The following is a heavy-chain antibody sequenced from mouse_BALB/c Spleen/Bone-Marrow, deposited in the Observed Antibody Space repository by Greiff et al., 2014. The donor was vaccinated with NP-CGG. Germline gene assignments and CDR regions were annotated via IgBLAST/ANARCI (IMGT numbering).Heavy chain of an antibody. CDR3: ASGNGYHFDY. CDR1: GDSITSSY. D-gene: IGHD1-2*01. Sequence: EVQLVESGPSLVKPSQTLSLTCSVTGDSITSSYWNWIRKFPGNKLEYMGYISYSGNAYYNPSLKSRISLTRDTSKNQYYLQLNSVTTEDTATYFCASGNGYHFDYWGQGTTLTVSS. V-gene: IGHV3-8*02. CDR2: ISYSGNA. J-gene: IGHJ2*01.